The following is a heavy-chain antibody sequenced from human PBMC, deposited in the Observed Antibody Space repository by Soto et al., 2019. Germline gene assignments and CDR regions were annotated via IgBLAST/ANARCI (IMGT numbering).Heavy chain of an antibody. CDR2: MNDDGNEK. Sequence: EVHLVESGGGLVQPGGSLRLSCAASGFTFTDHWMAWVRQAPGSGLEWVANMNDDGNEKYYVNSVKGRFTISRDNAKNSLYLQMTSLRAEDTAVYYCARDVNGGFFDLWGRGTLVTVSS. CDR3: ARDVNGGFFDL. CDR1: GFTFTDHW. J-gene: IGHJ2*01. V-gene: IGHV3-7*03.